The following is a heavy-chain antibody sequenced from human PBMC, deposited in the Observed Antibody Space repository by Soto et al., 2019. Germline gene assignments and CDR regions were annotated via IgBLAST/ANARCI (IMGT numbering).Heavy chain of an antibody. J-gene: IGHJ5*02. CDR3: ARLGGYDYIWGSYRYTKFDP. CDR2: INHSGST. D-gene: IGHD3-16*02. Sequence: PSETLSLTCAVYGGSFIGYYWSWIRQPPGKGLEWIGEINHSGSTNYNPSLKSRVTISVDTSKNQFSLKLSSVTAADTAVYYCARLGGYDYIWGSYRYTKFDPWGQGTLVTVSS. V-gene: IGHV4-34*01. CDR1: GGSFIGYY.